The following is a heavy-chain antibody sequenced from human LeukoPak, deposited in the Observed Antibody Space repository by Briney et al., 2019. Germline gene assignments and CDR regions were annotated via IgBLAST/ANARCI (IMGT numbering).Heavy chain of an antibody. CDR2: ISNSGST. Sequence: SETLSLTCAVYGGSFSGYYWSWIRQSPGKGLEWIGYISNSGSTTYNPSLNSRVTVSLDTSKNHFSLKLNSVTAADTAVYYCARGYTGNGYFDYWGQGTLVTVSS. CDR3: ARGYTGNGYFDY. J-gene: IGHJ4*02. V-gene: IGHV4-59*01. D-gene: IGHD5-12*01. CDR1: GGSFSGYY.